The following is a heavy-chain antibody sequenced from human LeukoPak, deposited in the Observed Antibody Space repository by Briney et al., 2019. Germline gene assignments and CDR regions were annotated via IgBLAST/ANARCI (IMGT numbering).Heavy chain of an antibody. CDR2: IYHSGST. D-gene: IGHD2-2*02. J-gene: IGHJ4*02. Sequence: SETLSLTCAVSGGSISSSNWWSWVRQPPGKGLEWIGEIYHSGSTNYNPSLKSRVTISVDKSKNLFSLKLSSVTAADTAVYYCARGYCSSTSCYTFDYWGQGTLVTVSS. CDR3: ARGYCSSTSCYTFDY. CDR1: GGSISSSNW. V-gene: IGHV4-4*02.